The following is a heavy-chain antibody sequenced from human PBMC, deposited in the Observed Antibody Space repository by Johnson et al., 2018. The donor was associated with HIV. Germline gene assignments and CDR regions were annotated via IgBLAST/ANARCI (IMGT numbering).Heavy chain of an antibody. CDR2: IRGSGGSI. V-gene: IGHV3-23*04. D-gene: IGHD2-15*01. CDR3: ARGHSDLVTDSDI. Sequence: MLLVESGGGLVQPGGSLRLSCAASGFTFSSYTMSWVRQAPGKGLEWVSRIRGSGGSIFYADSVKGRFTISRDNSKNTLYLQMNSLRADDTAVYHCARGHSDLVTDSDIWGHGTMVTVSS. J-gene: IGHJ3*02. CDR1: GFTFSSYT.